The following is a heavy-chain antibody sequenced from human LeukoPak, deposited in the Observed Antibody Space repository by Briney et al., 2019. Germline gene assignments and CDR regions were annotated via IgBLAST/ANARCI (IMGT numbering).Heavy chain of an antibody. V-gene: IGHV3-30*09. Sequence: AGGSLRLSCAASGFTFSSYAMHWVRQAPGKGLEWVAVISYDVGNKYYAGSVKGRFAISRDNSKNTLYLQMNSLRAEDTAVYYCARAVSPGTTLIFDYWGQGTLVTVSS. CDR2: ISYDVGNK. J-gene: IGHJ4*02. D-gene: IGHD1-7*01. CDR1: GFTFSSYA. CDR3: ARAVSPGTTLIFDY.